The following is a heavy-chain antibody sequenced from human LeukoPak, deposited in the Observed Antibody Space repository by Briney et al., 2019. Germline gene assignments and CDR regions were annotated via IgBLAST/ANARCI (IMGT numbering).Heavy chain of an antibody. CDR2: INHSGST. J-gene: IGHJ6*02. CDR3: SRGPTVVPSPRYGMDV. D-gene: IGHD2-2*01. V-gene: IGHV4-34*01. CDR1: GGSFSGYY. Sequence: SETLSLTCAVYGGSFSGYYWSWIRQPPGKGLEWIGEINHSGSTNYNPPLKSRGTISVDTSKNQLSLKLSTVTAADPAVCYCSRGPTVVPSPRYGMDVWGQGTTVTVSS.